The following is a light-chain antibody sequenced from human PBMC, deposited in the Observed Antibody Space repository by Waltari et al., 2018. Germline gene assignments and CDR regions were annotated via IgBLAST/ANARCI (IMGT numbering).Light chain of an antibody. J-gene: IGKJ1*01. Sequence: ILLTQSPGTLSLSPGGRATLSCRASQNIGHYLAWYQQKPGQAPRLLLYGRSPRAAGIPDRFSGSGSGADFSLSITRLEPEDFAVYYCQHHVRLPATFGQGTKV. CDR1: QNIGHY. CDR2: GRS. V-gene: IGKV3-20*01. CDR3: QHHVRLPAT.